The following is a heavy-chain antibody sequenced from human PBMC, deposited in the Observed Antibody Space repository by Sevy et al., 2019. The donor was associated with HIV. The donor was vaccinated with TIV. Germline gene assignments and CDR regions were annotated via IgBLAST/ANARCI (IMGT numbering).Heavy chain of an antibody. CDR3: AKVEAAAGWGFYYYYYMDV. V-gene: IGHV3-33*06. J-gene: IGHJ6*03. D-gene: IGHD6-13*01. Sequence: GGSLRLSCAASGFTFSSYGMHWVRQAPGKGLEWVAVIWYDGSNKYYADSVKGRFTISRDNSENTLYLQMNSLRAEDTAVYYCAKVEAAAGWGFYYYYYMDVWGKGTTVTVSS. CDR2: IWYDGSNK. CDR1: GFTFSSYG.